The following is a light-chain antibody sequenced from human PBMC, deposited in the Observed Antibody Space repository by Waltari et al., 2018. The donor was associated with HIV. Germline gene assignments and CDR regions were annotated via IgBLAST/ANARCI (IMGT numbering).Light chain of an antibody. Sequence: DIQMTQSPSSLSASVGDRVTITCRASQGISNHLAWYQQKPEKVPKLLIYAASTLQSGAPSRFSGRGSGTDFTLTISILQPEDVATYYCQKYNSAPPSFGGGTKVEIK. CDR3: QKYNSAPPS. V-gene: IGKV1-27*01. CDR1: QGISNH. J-gene: IGKJ4*01. CDR2: AAS.